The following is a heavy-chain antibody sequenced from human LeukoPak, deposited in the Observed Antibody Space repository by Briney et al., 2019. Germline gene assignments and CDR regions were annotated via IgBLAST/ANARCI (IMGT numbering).Heavy chain of an antibody. Sequence: GGSLRLSCAASGFTFSSYAMSWVRQARGKGLEWVSAISGSGGSTYYADSVKGRFTISRDNSKNTLYLQMNSLRAEDTAVYYCAKAVIGSGYYLAPSDYWGQGTLVTVSS. CDR2: ISGSGGST. CDR1: GFTFSSYA. CDR3: AKAVIGSGYYLAPSDY. D-gene: IGHD3-22*01. V-gene: IGHV3-23*01. J-gene: IGHJ4*02.